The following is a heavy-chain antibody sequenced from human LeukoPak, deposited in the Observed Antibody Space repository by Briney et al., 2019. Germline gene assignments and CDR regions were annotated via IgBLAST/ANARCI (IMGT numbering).Heavy chain of an antibody. CDR2: INHSGST. V-gene: IGHV4-34*01. D-gene: IGHD3-10*01. Sequence: SETLSLTCAVYGGSFSGYYWSWIRQPPGKGLEWIGEINHSGSTNYNPSLKSRVTISVDTSKNQFSLKLSSVTAADTAVYYCASLPFGDPREALNDYWGQGTLVTVSS. J-gene: IGHJ4*02. CDR3: ASLPFGDPREALNDY. CDR1: GGSFSGYY.